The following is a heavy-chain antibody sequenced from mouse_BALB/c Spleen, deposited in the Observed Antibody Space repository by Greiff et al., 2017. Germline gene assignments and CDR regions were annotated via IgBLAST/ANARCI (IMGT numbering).Heavy chain of an antibody. CDR3: ARTFYSSGTCLDY. CDR1: GYTFTDYA. Sequence: QVQLQQSGPELVRPGVSVKISCKGSGYTFTDYAMHWVKQSPAKSLEWIGVISTDNGNTNYNQKFKGKATMTVDKSSSTAYMELARLTSEDSAIYYCARTFYSSGTCLDYWGQGTTLTVSS. CDR2: ISTDNGNT. J-gene: IGHJ2*01. V-gene: IGHV1S137*01. D-gene: IGHD1-3*01.